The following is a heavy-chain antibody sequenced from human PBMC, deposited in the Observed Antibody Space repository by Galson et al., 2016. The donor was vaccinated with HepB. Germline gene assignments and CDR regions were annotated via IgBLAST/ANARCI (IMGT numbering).Heavy chain of an antibody. CDR1: GFSFNTYG. D-gene: IGHD3-16*01. Sequence: SLRLSCAASGFSFNTYGMYWVRQAPGKGLEWVAAISYDGSNTYYADSVKGRFTISRDNSNTTLYLQMNSLPGEETALYYCAKTALELWTHFDYWGRGTLGTVSS. V-gene: IGHV3-30*18. CDR3: AKTALELWTHFDY. CDR2: ISYDGSNT. J-gene: IGHJ4*03.